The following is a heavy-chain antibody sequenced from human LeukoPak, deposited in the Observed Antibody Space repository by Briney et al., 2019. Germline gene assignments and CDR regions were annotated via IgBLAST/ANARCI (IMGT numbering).Heavy chain of an antibody. V-gene: IGHV3-23*01. D-gene: IGHD3-22*01. J-gene: IGHJ4*02. Sequence: GGSLRLSCVASGFTFDNHAISWVRRAPGKGLEWVSAISGSGDVTYYADSVKGRFTISRDNSKNTLYLQLSSLRAEDTAVYYCAKRYYSDSSGYLGSIHQWGQGTLVTVSS. CDR1: GFTFDNHA. CDR3: AKRYYSDSSGYLGSIHQ. CDR2: ISGSGDVT.